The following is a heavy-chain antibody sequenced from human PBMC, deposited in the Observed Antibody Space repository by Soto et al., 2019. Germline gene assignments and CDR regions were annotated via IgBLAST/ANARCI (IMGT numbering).Heavy chain of an antibody. J-gene: IGHJ6*01. V-gene: IGHV3-64*01. CDR3: ARRIPFGYGMDV. CDR1: GFTFSSFA. D-gene: IGHD2-21*01. Sequence: EVPLVESGGGLVQPGGSLRLSCAASGFTFSSFAMHWVRQAPGKGLDCVSAITSTGGYTDYATSVKGRFTISRDNSNNTLYLQMGSLRAEDMAVYYCARRIPFGYGMDVW. CDR2: ITSTGGYT.